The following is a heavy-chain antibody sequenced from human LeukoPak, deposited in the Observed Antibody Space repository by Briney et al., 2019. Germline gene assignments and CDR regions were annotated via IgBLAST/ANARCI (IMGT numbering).Heavy chain of an antibody. Sequence: ASETLSLTCTVSGGSISSYYWSWIRQPAGKGLEWIGRIYTSGSTNYNPSLKSRVTMSVDTSKNQFSLKLSSVTAADTAVYYCARTIVVVVAATEYYFDYWGQGTLVTVSS. CDR1: GGSISSYY. D-gene: IGHD2-15*01. CDR2: IYTSGST. CDR3: ARTIVVVVAATEYYFDY. J-gene: IGHJ4*02. V-gene: IGHV4-4*07.